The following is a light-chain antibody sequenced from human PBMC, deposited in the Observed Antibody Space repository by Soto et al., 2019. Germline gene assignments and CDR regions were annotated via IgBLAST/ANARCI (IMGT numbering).Light chain of an antibody. CDR3: QHYNSYSEA. V-gene: IGKV1-5*03. CDR2: KAS. CDR1: QTISSW. Sequence: DIQMAQSPSSLSRAGRHRVTISCGASQTISSWLAWYQQKPGKAPKLLIYKASTLKSGVPSRFSGSGSGTEFTLTISSLQPDDFATYYCQHYNSYSEAFGQGTKVDI. J-gene: IGKJ1*01.